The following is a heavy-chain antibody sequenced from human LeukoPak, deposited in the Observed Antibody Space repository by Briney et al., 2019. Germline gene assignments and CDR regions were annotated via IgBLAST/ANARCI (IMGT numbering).Heavy chain of an antibody. CDR2: IYYSGST. J-gene: IGHJ4*02. Sequence: SETLSLTCTVSGGSLSSYYWSWIRQPPGKGLEGIGYIYYSGSTNYNPSLKSRVTISVDTSKNQFSLKLSSVTAADTAVYYCARDSPYSSGWEHFDYWGQGTLVTVSS. CDR1: GGSLSSYY. CDR3: ARDSPYSSGWEHFDY. D-gene: IGHD6-19*01. V-gene: IGHV4-59*01.